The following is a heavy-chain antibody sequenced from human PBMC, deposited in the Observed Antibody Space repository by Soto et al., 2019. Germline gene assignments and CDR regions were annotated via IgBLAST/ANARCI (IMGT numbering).Heavy chain of an antibody. V-gene: IGHV3-33*01. CDR1: GFTFSSYG. D-gene: IGHD6-13*01. J-gene: IGHJ4*02. Sequence: GGSLRLSCAASGFTFSSYGMHWVRQAPGKGLEWVAVIWYDGSNKYYADSVKGRFTISRDNSKNTLYLQMNSLRAEDTAVYYCARARAADTFDYWGQGTLVTVSS. CDR3: ARARAADTFDY. CDR2: IWYDGSNK.